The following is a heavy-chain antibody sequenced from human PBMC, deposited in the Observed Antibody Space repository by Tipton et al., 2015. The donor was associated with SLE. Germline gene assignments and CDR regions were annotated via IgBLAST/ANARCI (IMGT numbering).Heavy chain of an antibody. D-gene: IGHD3-22*01. CDR2: IYYSGRT. V-gene: IGHV4-39*07. Sequence: TLSLTCTVSGGSISSYYWGWIRQPPGKGLEWIATIYYSGRTYYNPSLKSRVTISIDTSKNQFSLNLSSVTAADTAVYYCARDEYRYDTTGYHLLGHFDFWGQGTLVTVSS. J-gene: IGHJ4*02. CDR3: ARDEYRYDTTGYHLLGHFDF. CDR1: GGSISSYY.